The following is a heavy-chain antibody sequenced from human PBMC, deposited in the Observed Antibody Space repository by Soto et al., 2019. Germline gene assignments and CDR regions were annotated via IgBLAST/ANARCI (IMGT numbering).Heavy chain of an antibody. CDR2: ISGSGGAT. Sequence: PGGSLRLSCAASGFTFTSFAVSWVRQAPGKGLEWVSAISGSGGATYYADSVKGRFTISRDNAKNSLYLQMNSLRVEDTAVYCCARELIVGPAEYFQHWGQGALVTVSS. CDR1: GFTFTSFA. J-gene: IGHJ1*01. D-gene: IGHD1-26*01. V-gene: IGHV3-23*01. CDR3: ARELIVGPAEYFQH.